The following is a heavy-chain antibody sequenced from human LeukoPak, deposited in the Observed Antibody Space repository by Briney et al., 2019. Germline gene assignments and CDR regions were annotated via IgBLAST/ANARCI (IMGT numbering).Heavy chain of an antibody. CDR2: ISYDGSNK. CDR1: GFTFSSYA. CDR3: ARDHGAVAGLFDY. V-gene: IGHV3-30-3*01. Sequence: GRSLRLSCAASGFTFSSYAMHWVRQAPGKGLEWVAVISYDGSNKYYADSVKGRFTISRDNSKNTLYLQMNSLRAEDTAVYYCARDHGAVAGLFDYWGQGTLVTVSS. J-gene: IGHJ4*02. D-gene: IGHD6-19*01.